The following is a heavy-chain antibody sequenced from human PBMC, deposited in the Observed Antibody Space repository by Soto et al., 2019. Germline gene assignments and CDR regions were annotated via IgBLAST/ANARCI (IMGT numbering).Heavy chain of an antibody. V-gene: IGHV1-69*13. CDR1: GGTFSSYA. J-gene: IGHJ3*02. D-gene: IGHD6-13*01. Sequence: GASVKVSCKASGGTFSSYAISWVRQAPGQGLEWMGGIIPIFGTANYAQKFQGRVTITADESTSTAYMELSSLRSEDTAVYYCARAPLAAGDAFDIWGKGTMVTVSS. CDR2: IIPIFGTA. CDR3: ARAPLAAGDAFDI.